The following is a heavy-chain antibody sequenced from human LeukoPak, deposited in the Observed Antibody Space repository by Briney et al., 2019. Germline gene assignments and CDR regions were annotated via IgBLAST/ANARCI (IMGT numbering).Heavy chain of an antibody. Sequence: GGSPSLSCAASGFTFSSYSMNWVRQAPGKGREWVSSISSSSSYIYYADSVKGRFTISRDNAKNSLYLQMNSLRAEDTAVYYWAREPPPIAAAGKGDYWGQGTLVTVSS. V-gene: IGHV3-21*01. CDR1: GFTFSSYS. J-gene: IGHJ4*02. CDR3: AREPPPIAAAGKGDY. CDR2: ISSSSSYI. D-gene: IGHD6-13*01.